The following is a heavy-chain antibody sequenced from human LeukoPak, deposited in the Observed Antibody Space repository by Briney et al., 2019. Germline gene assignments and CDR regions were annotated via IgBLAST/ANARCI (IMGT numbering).Heavy chain of an antibody. D-gene: IGHD6-19*01. CDR3: ARDRSSGWYFWGY. V-gene: IGHV1-2*02. CDR1: GYTFTGYY. CDR2: INPNSGGT. J-gene: IGHJ4*02. Sequence: ASVKVSCKASGYTFTGYYMHWVRQAPGQGLEWMGWINPNSGGTNYAQKFQGRVTMTRDTSISTAYMELSRLRSDDTAVYYCARDRSSGWYFWGYWGQGTLVTVFS.